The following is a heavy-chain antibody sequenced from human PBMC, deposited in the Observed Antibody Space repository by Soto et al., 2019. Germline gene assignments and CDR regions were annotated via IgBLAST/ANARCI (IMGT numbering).Heavy chain of an antibody. CDR1: GGSISSSSYY. V-gene: IGHV4-39*01. D-gene: IGHD5-18*01. Sequence: SETLSLTCTVSGGSISSSSYYWGWIRQPPGKGLEWIGSIYYSGSTYYNPSLKSRVTISVDTSKNQFSLKLSSVTAADTAVYYCARRRIQLWETIDYWGQGTLVTVSS. J-gene: IGHJ4*02. CDR2: IYYSGST. CDR3: ARRRIQLWETIDY.